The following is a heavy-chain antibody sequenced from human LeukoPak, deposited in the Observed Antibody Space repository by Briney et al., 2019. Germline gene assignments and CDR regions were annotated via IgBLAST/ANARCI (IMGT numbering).Heavy chain of an antibody. CDR2: VNPSSGGT. CDR1: GYTFIVHY. V-gene: IGHV1-2*02. CDR3: ARTRTGKPDF. Sequence: ASVKVSCKASGYTFIVHYIHWVRQPPGQGLEWMGWVNPSSGGTNYAQKFQDRVTMTRDTPINTAYMELSSLRSEDTAVYYCARTRTGKPDFWGQGTLVTVSS. D-gene: IGHD1-14*01. J-gene: IGHJ4*02.